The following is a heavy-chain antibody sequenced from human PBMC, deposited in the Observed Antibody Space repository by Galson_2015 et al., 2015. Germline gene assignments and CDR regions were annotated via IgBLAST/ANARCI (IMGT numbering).Heavy chain of an antibody. J-gene: IGHJ4*02. CDR1: GFSLSTSGMR. V-gene: IGHV2-70*04. Sequence: PALVKPTQTLTLTCTFSGFSLSTSGMRASWIRQPPGKALEWHARIDWDDDKFYSTSLKTRLTISKDTSKNQVVLTMSNMDPVDTATYYCARMGNYHEFDCWGQGTLVTVSS. D-gene: IGHD1-7*01. CDR3: ARMGNYHEFDC. CDR2: IDWDDDK.